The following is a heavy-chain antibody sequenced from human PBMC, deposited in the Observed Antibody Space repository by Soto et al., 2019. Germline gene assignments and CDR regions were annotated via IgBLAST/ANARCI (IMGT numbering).Heavy chain of an antibody. Sequence: SETLSLTCPVSGGSISSYYWSWIRQPPGKGLEWIGYIYYSGSTNYNPSLKSRVTISVDTSKNQFSLKLSSVTAADTAVYYCARVATVTTSLNWFDPWGQGTLVTVSS. CDR2: IYYSGST. CDR3: ARVATVTTSLNWFDP. J-gene: IGHJ5*02. CDR1: GGSISSYY. V-gene: IGHV4-59*01. D-gene: IGHD4-17*01.